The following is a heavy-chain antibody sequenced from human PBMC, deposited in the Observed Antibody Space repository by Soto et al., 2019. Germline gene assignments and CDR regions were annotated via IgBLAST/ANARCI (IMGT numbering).Heavy chain of an antibody. CDR1: GFTLSNAW. D-gene: IGHD3-22*01. V-gene: IGHV3-15*01. CDR2: IKSNTEGATT. J-gene: IGHJ4*02. CDR3: PTAPHYVFNGSGYYPNGS. Sequence: EGSLRLSCAASGFTLSNAWMSWVRQAPGKGLEWVGRIKSNTEGATTDYAAPVKGRFTISRDDSKNTLYMQLNSLKTEYTALYYCPTAPHYVFNGSGYYPNGSWGQGTGFTISS.